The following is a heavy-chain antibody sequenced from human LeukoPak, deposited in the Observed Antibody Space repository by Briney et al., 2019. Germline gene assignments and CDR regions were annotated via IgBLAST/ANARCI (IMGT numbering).Heavy chain of an antibody. CDR2: ISGSGGST. V-gene: IGHV3-23*01. CDR3: ATFTDYVWGSYRFNAPTY. J-gene: IGHJ4*02. D-gene: IGHD3-16*02. CDR1: GFTFDDYA. Sequence: GGSLRLSCAASGFTFDDYAMSWVRQAPGKGLEWVSAISGSGGSTYYADSVKGRFTISRDNSKNTLYLQMNSLRAEDTAVYYCATFTDYVWGSYRFNAPTYWGQGTLVTVSS.